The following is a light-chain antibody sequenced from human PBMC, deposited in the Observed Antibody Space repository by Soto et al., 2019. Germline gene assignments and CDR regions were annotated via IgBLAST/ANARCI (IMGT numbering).Light chain of an antibody. Sequence: EILLTQSAFTRSLSPRERATLSCSSIQSVSYYLAWYQQKPGQAPRLLIYDASSRATGIPARFSGSGSGTDFTLTISSLEPEDFAVYYCKQRGEWHPGATFGQGTRLEI. CDR2: DAS. V-gene: IGKV3D-11*02. CDR3: KQRGEWHPGAT. CDR1: QSVSYY. J-gene: IGKJ5*01.